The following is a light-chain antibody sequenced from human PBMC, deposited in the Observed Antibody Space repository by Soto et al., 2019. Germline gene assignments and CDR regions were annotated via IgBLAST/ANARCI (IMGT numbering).Light chain of an antibody. CDR1: SSDVGGYNY. CDR2: EVT. CDR3: SSYTTSRTLV. Sequence: QSALTQPASVSASPGQSVTISCAGTSSDVGGYNYVSWYQQRPGRAPKLMIYEVTYRPSGVSNRFSGSKSGNTASLTISGLQAEDEADYYCSSYTTSRTLVFGTGTKLTVL. V-gene: IGLV2-14*01. J-gene: IGLJ1*01.